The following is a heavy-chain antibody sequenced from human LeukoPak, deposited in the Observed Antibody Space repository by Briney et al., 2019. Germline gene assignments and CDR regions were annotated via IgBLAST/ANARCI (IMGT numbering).Heavy chain of an antibody. V-gene: IGHV3-33*01. CDR2: IWSDATNR. J-gene: IGHJ4*01. Sequence: PGGSLRLSCAASGVIFSHYGMHWVRQAPGKGLEWVAVIWSDATNRFYGASVKGRFTISRDNSQNTVFLQMNSLRAEDTAIYYCARVAQRGFDYSNSLEYWGHGTLVTVSS. D-gene: IGHD4-11*01. CDR3: ARVAQRGFDYSNSLEY. CDR1: GVIFSHYG.